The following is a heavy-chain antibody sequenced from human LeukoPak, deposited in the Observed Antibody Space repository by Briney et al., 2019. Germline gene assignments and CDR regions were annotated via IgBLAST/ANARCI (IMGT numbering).Heavy chain of an antibody. CDR3: ARAQVPYSSSWYASVY. CDR2: IIPIFGTA. CDR1: GGTFSSYA. J-gene: IGHJ4*02. D-gene: IGHD6-13*01. V-gene: IGHV1-69*05. Sequence: ASVKVSCKASGGTFSSYAISWVRQAPGQGLEWMGGIIPIFGTANYAQKFRGRVTITTDESTSTAYMELSSLRSEHTAVYYCARAQVPYSSSWYASVYWAEGTLVTVSS.